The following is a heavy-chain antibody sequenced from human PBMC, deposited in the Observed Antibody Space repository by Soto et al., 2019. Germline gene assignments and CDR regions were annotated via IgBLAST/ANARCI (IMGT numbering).Heavy chain of an antibody. J-gene: IGHJ4*02. V-gene: IGHV6-1*01. CDR2: TYYRSKWCN. CDR1: GDSVSSNSAA. Sequence: PSQTLSLTCVISGDSVSSNSAAWNWIRQSPSRGLEWLGRTYYRSKWCNDYAVSVKSRITINPDTSKNHFSLQLNSVTPEDTAVYYCARGGEGSYGPYYFDYWGQGTLVTVSS. D-gene: IGHD3-16*01. CDR3: ARGGEGSYGPYYFDY.